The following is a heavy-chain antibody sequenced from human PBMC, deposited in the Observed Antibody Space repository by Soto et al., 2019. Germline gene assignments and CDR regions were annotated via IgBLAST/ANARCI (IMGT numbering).Heavy chain of an antibody. D-gene: IGHD1-26*01. J-gene: IGHJ3*01. Sequence: PGESLRLSCTGSGFTFSGYYMGWIRQAAGKGLEWVSYISSSGSSRSYADSVKGRFTISRDNAKNSLYLQMNSLRGDDTAVYYCARELSGNYFTYDFWGQGTMVTVSS. V-gene: IGHV3-11*01. CDR1: GFTFSGYY. CDR3: ARELSGNYFTYDF. CDR2: ISSSGSSR.